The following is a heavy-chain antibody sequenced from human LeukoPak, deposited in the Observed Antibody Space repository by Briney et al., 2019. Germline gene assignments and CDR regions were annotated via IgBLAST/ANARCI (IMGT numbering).Heavy chain of an antibody. J-gene: IGHJ4*02. V-gene: IGHV3-20*04. CDR2: INWNGDST. D-gene: IGHD3-22*01. Sequence: GGSLRLSCAASGFTFSNYEVNWVRQAPGKGLEWVSGINWNGDSTDYADSVKGRFTISRDNAKNSLYLQMNSLRAEDTALYYCARDLRVVITGSFDSWGQGTLVTVSS. CDR1: GFTFSNYE. CDR3: ARDLRVVITGSFDS.